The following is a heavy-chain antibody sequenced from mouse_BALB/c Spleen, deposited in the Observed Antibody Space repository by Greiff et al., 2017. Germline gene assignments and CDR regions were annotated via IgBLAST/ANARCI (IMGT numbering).Heavy chain of an antibody. J-gene: IGHJ4*01. CDR2: IWAGGST. CDR1: GFSLTSYG. Sequence: VMLVESGPGLVAPSQSLSITCTVSGFSLTSYGVHWVRQPPGKGLEWLGVIWAGGSTNYNSALMSRLSISKDNSKSQVFLKMNSLQTDDTAMYYCAREGVRAHYYAMDYSVQRTSVTVSS. CDR3: AREGVRAHYYAMDY. V-gene: IGHV2-9*02. D-gene: IGHD2-14*01.